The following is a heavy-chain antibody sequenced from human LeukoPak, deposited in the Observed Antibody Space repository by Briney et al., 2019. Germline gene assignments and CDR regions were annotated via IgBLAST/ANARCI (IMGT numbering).Heavy chain of an antibody. CDR3: ARISRAEMATTSLFDY. D-gene: IGHD5-24*01. V-gene: IGHV1-18*01. CDR1: VYTFTSDG. J-gene: IGHJ4*02. Sequence: ASVKVSSKASVYTFTSDGISWVRQAPGQGLEWMGWISAYNGNTNYAQKLQGRVTMTTDTSTSTAYMELRSLRSDDTAVYYCARISRAEMATTSLFDYWGKGALVTVSS. CDR2: ISAYNGNT.